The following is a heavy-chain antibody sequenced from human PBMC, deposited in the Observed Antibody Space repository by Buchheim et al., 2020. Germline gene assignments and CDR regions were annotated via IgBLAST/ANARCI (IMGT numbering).Heavy chain of an antibody. CDR1: GDSISRDNYY. CDR3: ARGYSYGYSYFDP. J-gene: IGHJ5*02. V-gene: IGHV4-39*06. CDR2: RYYSGNT. D-gene: IGHD5-18*01. Sequence: LQLQESGPGLVKPSETLSLTCNVSGDSISRDNYYWGWIRQPQGKGLEWIGSRYYSGNTFYNPSLKSRVTITVETSKNKIPLKVKSVTAADTAVYYCARGYSYGYSYFDPWGQGTL.